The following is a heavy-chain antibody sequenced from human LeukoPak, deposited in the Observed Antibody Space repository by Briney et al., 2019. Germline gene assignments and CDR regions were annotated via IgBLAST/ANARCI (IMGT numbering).Heavy chain of an antibody. CDR2: IRYDGSNK. V-gene: IGHV3-30*02. J-gene: IGHJ4*02. Sequence: GGSLRLSCAASGFTFSSYGMHWVRQAPGKGLEWVAFIRYDGSNKYYADSVNGRFTISRDNAKNSLYLQMNSLRAEDTAVYYCARDWAGGLSLDYWGQGTLVTVSS. D-gene: IGHD3-16*01. CDR1: GFTFSSYG. CDR3: ARDWAGGLSLDY.